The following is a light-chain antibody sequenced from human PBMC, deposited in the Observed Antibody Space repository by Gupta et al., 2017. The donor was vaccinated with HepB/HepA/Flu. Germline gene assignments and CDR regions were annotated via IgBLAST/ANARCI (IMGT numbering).Light chain of an antibody. J-gene: IGKJ2*01. V-gene: IGKV4-1*01. Sequence: DIVMTQSPDSLAVSLGERATINCKSSQSVLYSATNRNYLAWYQQKPGQPPKLLFYRASTRESGVPDRFSGSGSGTDVTLTISSLQAEDAAVYYCQQYYTNPHTFGQGTKLESK. CDR1: QSVLYSATNRNY. CDR3: QQYYTNPHT. CDR2: RAS.